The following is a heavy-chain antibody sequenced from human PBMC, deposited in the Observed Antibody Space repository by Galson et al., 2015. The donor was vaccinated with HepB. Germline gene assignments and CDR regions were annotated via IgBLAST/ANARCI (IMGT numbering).Heavy chain of an antibody. Sequence: VKVSCKVSGYTFTDYYMHWVQQAPGKGLEWMGLVDPEDGETIYAEKFQGRVAITADTSTDTAYMELSSLRSEDTAVYYCAVITMVQGVNAWYFDLWGRGTLVTVSS. CDR1: GYTFTDYY. CDR2: VDPEDGET. CDR3: AVITMVQGVNAWYFDL. V-gene: IGHV1-69-2*01. J-gene: IGHJ2*01. D-gene: IGHD3-10*01.